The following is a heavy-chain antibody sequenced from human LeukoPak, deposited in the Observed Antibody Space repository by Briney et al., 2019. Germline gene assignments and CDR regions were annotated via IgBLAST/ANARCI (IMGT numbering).Heavy chain of an antibody. CDR1: GGSFNNYY. D-gene: IGHD3-22*01. V-gene: IGHV4-39*01. Sequence: SETLSLTCGVYGGSFNNYYWVSWIRQPPGKGLEWIGSIYFSGSTYYNPSLKSRVTLSVDTSKKQFSLKLSSVTAADTAVYYCARRGYYNNSSGYSYFDYWGQGTLVTVSS. CDR2: IYFSGST. J-gene: IGHJ4*02. CDR3: ARRGYYNNSSGYSYFDY.